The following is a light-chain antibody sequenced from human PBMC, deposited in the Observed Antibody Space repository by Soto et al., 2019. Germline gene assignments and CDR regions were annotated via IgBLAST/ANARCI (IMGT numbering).Light chain of an antibody. CDR2: AVS. Sequence: QSALTQPASVSGSPGQAITISCTGTSSDIGGYNHVSWYQQHPDKAPKLIISAVSNRPSGVSNRFSGSKSGNTASLTISGLHAEDEADYYCSSFTSTSTYVVFGGGTKVTVL. CDR3: SSFTSTSTYVV. V-gene: IGLV2-14*01. J-gene: IGLJ3*02. CDR1: SSDIGGYNH.